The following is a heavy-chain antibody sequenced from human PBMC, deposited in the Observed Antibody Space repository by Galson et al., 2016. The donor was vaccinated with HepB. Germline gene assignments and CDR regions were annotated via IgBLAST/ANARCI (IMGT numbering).Heavy chain of an antibody. J-gene: IGHJ6*03. CDR1: WDSVSSNSAA. D-gene: IGHD1-26*01. CDR3: ARGVGATRIYYYYMDV. CDR2: TYYRSKWYN. Sequence: CAISWDSVSSNSAAWNWIRQSPSRGLEWLGRTYYRSKWYNDYAVSVKSRITINSDTSKNQVSLQLNSVTPGDTAVYYCARGVGATRIYYYYMDVWGEGTTVTISS. V-gene: IGHV6-1*01.